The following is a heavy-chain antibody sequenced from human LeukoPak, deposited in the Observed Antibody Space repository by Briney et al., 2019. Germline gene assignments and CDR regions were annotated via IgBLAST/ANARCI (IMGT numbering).Heavy chain of an antibody. CDR1: GGSISSYY. J-gene: IGHJ4*02. V-gene: IGHV4-59*08. CDR3: AAGGSYYLVDY. D-gene: IGHD1-26*01. CDR2: IYYSGST. Sequence: SETLSLTCTVSGGSISSYYWSWIRQPPGKGLEWIGYIYYSGSTNYNPSLKSRVTISVDTSKNQFSLKLSSVTAADTAVYYCAAGGSYYLVDYWGQGTLVTVSS.